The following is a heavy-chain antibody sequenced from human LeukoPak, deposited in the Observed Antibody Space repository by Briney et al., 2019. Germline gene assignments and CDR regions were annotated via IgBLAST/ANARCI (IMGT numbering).Heavy chain of an antibody. CDR3: ARVMAVAGTVSDY. CDR1: GYTFTSYD. V-gene: IGHV1-8*01. J-gene: IGHJ4*02. CDR2: MNPNSGNT. D-gene: IGHD6-19*01. Sequence: GASVKVSCKASGYTFTSYDINWVRQATGQGLEWMGWMNPNSGNTSYAQKFQGRVTMTRNTSISTAYMELSSLRSEDTAVYYCARVMAVAGTVSDYWGQGTLVTVSS.